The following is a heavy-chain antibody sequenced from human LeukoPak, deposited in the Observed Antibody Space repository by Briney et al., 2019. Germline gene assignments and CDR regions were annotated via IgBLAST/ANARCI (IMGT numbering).Heavy chain of an antibody. J-gene: IGHJ1*01. CDR2: MNPNSGNT. CDR1: GYTFTSYD. D-gene: IGHD6-13*01. V-gene: IGHV1-8*01. Sequence: ASVKVSCKASGYTFTSYDINWVRQATGQGLEWMGWMNPNSGNTGYAQKFQGRVTMTRNTSISTAYMELSSLRSEDTAVYYCARGSSWSQYFQHWGQGTLVTVSS. CDR3: ARGSSWSQYFQH.